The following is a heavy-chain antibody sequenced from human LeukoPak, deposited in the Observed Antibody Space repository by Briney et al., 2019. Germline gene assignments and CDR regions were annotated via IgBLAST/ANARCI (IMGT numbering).Heavy chain of an antibody. CDR2: IYSGGST. V-gene: IGHV3-53*04. CDR3: ARDGGRYYYYGMDV. CDR1: GFTVSSNY. Sequence: QPGGSLRLSCAASGFTVSSNYMSWVRQAPGKGLEWVSVIYSGGSTCYADSVKGRFTISRHNSKNTLYLQMNYLRAEDTAVYYCARDGGRYYYYGMDVWGQGTTVTVSS. D-gene: IGHD3-16*01. J-gene: IGHJ6*02.